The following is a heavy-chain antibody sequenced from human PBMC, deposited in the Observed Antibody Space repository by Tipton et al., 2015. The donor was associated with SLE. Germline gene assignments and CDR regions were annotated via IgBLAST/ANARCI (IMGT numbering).Heavy chain of an antibody. V-gene: IGHV3-21*01. CDR3: ARDGARWLQYWGPGL. J-gene: IGHJ2*01. D-gene: IGHD2-8*02. CDR2: ISSSGSYT. CDR1: GFTFSDYS. Sequence: SLRLSCAVSGFTFSDYSMNWVRQAPGKGLEWVSSISSSGSYTHYAESLKGRFTISRDNAKKSLYLQMNSLRAEGTAVYYCARDGARWLQYWGPGLSGRGSLVTVS.